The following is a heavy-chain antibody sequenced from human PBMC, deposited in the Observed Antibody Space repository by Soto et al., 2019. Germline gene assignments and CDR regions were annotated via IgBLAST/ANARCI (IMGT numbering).Heavy chain of an antibody. CDR1: GFTFSSYS. D-gene: IGHD6-6*01. Sequence: PGGSLRLSCAASGFTFSSYSMNWVRQAPGKGLEWVSSISSSSSYIYYADSVKGRFTISRDNAKNSLYLQMNSLRAEDTAVYYCARDLTSGSSDYYGMDVWGQGTTVTVSS. CDR2: ISSSSSYI. V-gene: IGHV3-21*01. J-gene: IGHJ6*02. CDR3: ARDLTSGSSDYYGMDV.